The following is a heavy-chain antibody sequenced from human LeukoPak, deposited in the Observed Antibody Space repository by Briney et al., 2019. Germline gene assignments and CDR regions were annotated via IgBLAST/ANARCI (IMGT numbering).Heavy chain of an antibody. CDR1: GFTFSSYG. D-gene: IGHD3-9*01. CDR2: ISYDGSNK. CDR3: ARDRELRYFDWLLSSPPEDV. Sequence: GGSLRLSCAASGFTFSSYGMHWVRQAPGKGLEWVAVISYDGSNKYYADSVQGRFTISRDNSKNTLYLQMNSLRAEDTAVYYCARDRELRYFDWLLSSPPEDVWGKGTTVTVSS. V-gene: IGHV3-30*03. J-gene: IGHJ6*04.